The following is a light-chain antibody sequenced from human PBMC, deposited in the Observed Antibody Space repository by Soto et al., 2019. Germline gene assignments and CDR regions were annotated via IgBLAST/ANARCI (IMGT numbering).Light chain of an antibody. CDR3: QQYNNWPPYT. J-gene: IGKJ2*01. Sequence: EVVMTQSPATLSASPGERVILSCRASQNIGSNLAWYQQRPGQAPRLLMYGASTRATETPARFSGSGSATDFTLTISSLQSEDFAVYYCQQYNNWPPYTFGRGNKLDIK. V-gene: IGKV3-15*01. CDR1: QNIGSN. CDR2: GAS.